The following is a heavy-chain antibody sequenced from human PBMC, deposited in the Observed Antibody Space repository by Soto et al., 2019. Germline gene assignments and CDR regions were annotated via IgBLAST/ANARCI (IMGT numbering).Heavy chain of an antibody. D-gene: IGHD3-3*01. CDR2: IYYSGST. V-gene: IGHV4-59*08. CDR1: GGSISSYY. Sequence: SETLSLTCTVSGGSISSYYWSWIRQPPGKGLEWIGYIYYSGSTNYNPSLKSRVTISVDTSKNQFSLKLSSVTAADTAVYYCVRHVPNYDFWSGYYGATVYYYYLDVWGKGTTVTVSS. CDR3: VRHVPNYDFWSGYYGATVYYYYLDV. J-gene: IGHJ6*03.